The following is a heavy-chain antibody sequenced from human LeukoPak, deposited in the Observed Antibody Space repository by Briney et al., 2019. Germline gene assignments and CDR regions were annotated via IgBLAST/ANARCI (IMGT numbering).Heavy chain of an antibody. CDR2: INWNGGST. J-gene: IGHJ4*02. Sequence: GGSLRLSCAASGFTFDDYGMSWVRQAPGKGLEWVSGINWNGGSTGYADSVKGRFTISKDNAKNSLYLQMNSLRAEDTALYYCAKAGGGTYGDYSEYWGQGTLVTVSS. V-gene: IGHV3-20*04. CDR3: AKAGGGTYGDYSEY. CDR1: GFTFDDYG. D-gene: IGHD4-17*01.